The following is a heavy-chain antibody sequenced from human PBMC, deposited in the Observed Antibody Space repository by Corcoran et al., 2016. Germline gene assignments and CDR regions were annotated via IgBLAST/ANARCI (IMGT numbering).Heavy chain of an antibody. D-gene: IGHD1-26*01. CDR2: INHSGST. J-gene: IGHJ5*02. CDR3: ARGRREGWFDP. Sequence: QVQLQQWGAGLLKPSETLSLTCAVYGGSFSGYYWSWIRQPPGKGLEWIGEINHSGSTNYNPSLKSRVTISVDTSKNQFSLKLSSVTAADTAVYYCARGRREGWFDPWGQGTLVTVSS. CDR1: GGSFSGYY. V-gene: IGHV4-34*01.